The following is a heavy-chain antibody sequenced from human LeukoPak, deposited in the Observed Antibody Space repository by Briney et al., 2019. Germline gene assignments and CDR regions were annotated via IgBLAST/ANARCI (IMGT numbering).Heavy chain of an antibody. V-gene: IGHV3-48*03. Sequence: GGSLSLSCAASGFTLSRYEIDWVRQAAGKGRGWVRDISSSGSTIYYADSVKGDFTISRDNAKNSLYLQMNSLRAEDTAVYYCAELGITMIGGVWGKGTTVTISS. CDR2: ISSSGSTI. CDR1: GFTLSRYE. D-gene: IGHD3-10*02. CDR3: AELGITMIGGV. J-gene: IGHJ6*04.